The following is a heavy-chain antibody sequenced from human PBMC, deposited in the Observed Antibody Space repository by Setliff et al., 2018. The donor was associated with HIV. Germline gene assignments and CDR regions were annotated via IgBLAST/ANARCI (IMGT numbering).Heavy chain of an antibody. CDR3: ARDIGGYDSSGFFDY. J-gene: IGHJ4*02. CDR1: GFPFIAYY. V-gene: IGHV1-18*01. D-gene: IGHD3-22*01. CDR2: ISTYSGNA. Sequence: ASVKVSCKTSGFPFIAYYLHWVRQAPGQGLEWMGWISTYSGNANYAQKLQGRVTMTTDTSTSIAYMELRRLRSDDTAVYYCARDIGGYDSSGFFDYWGQGTLVTVSS.